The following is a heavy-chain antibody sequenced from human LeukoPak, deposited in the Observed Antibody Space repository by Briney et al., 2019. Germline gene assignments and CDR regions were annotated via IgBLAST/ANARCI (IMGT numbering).Heavy chain of an antibody. CDR1: GFTFSSYS. V-gene: IGHV3-33*08. CDR2: IWYNGSEK. J-gene: IGHJ4*02. CDR3: AKSVSGDSSGYYFDY. Sequence: GGSLRLSCAASGFTFSSYSMNWVRQAPGKGLEWVAVIWYNGSEKYYVESVKGRFTISRDNSKNTLYLQMNSLRVEDTAVYYCAKSVSGDSSGYYFDYWGQGTLVTVSS. D-gene: IGHD3-22*01.